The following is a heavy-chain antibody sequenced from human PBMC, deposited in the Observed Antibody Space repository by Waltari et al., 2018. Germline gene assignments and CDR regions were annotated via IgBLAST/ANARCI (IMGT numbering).Heavy chain of an antibody. D-gene: IGHD3-9*01. CDR2: IIPIFGTA. J-gene: IGHJ6*03. CDR3: ARDIGFVEQGYFDWLPSTGYYYYMDV. Sequence: QVQLVQSGAEVKKPGSSVKVSCKASGGTFSSYAISWVRQAPGQGLEWMGGIIPIFGTANYAQRFQGRVTITADKSTSTAYMELSSLRSEDTAVYYCARDIGFVEQGYFDWLPSTGYYYYMDVWGKGTTVTVSS. CDR1: GGTFSSYA. V-gene: IGHV1-69*14.